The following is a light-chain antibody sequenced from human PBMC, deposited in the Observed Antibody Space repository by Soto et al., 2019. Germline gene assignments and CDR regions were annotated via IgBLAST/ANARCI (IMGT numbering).Light chain of an antibody. J-gene: IGKJ1*01. V-gene: IGKV3-20*01. CDR1: QTVSSSF. Sequence: EIVLTQSPGTLSLSSGEGATLSCRASQTVSSSFLAWYQQKAGQAPRLLIYGASSRATGIPDRFSGSGSGTDFTLTITRLEPEDFAVYYCQQYGSSPGTFGQGTKVEIK. CDR3: QQYGSSPGT. CDR2: GAS.